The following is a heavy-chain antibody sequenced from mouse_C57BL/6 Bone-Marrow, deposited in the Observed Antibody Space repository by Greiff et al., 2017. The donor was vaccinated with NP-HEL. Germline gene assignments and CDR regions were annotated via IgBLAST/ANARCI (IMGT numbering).Heavy chain of an antibody. CDR3: ARDSGYDSYWYFDV. CDR1: GFTFSDYY. Sequence: EVKLVESEGGLVQPGSSMKLSCTASGFTFSDYYMAWVRQVPEKGLEWVANINYDGSSTYYLDSLKSRFIISRDNAKNILYLQMSSLKSEDTATYYCARDSGYDSYWYFDVWGTGTTVTVSS. CDR2: INYDGSST. J-gene: IGHJ1*03. V-gene: IGHV5-16*01. D-gene: IGHD2-2*01.